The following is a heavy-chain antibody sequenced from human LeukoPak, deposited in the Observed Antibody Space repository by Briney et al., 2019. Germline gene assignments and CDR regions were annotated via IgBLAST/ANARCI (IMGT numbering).Heavy chain of an antibody. CDR1: GGSFSGYY. J-gene: IGHJ3*02. D-gene: IGHD5-24*01. CDR3: ARAPGGDGYNWDMEAFDI. V-gene: IGHV4-34*01. CDR2: INHSGST. Sequence: PSETLSLTCAVYGGSFSGYYWSWIRQPPGKGLEWIGEINHSGSTNYNPSLKSRVTISVDTSKNQFSLKLSSVTAADTAVYYCARAPGGDGYNWDMEAFDIWGQGTMVTVSS.